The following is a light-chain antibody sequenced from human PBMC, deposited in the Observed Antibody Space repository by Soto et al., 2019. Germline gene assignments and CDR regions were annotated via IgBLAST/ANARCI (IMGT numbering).Light chain of an antibody. V-gene: IGLV2-23*01. CDR3: CSYAGSSSYV. CDR2: EGS. J-gene: IGLJ1*01. Sequence: SALTQPASVSGSPGQSITISCTGTSSDVGSYNLVSWYQQHPGKAPKLMIYEGSKRPSGVSNRFSGFKSGNTASLTISGLQAEDEADYYCCSYAGSSSYVFGTGTKVTVL. CDR1: SSDVGSYNL.